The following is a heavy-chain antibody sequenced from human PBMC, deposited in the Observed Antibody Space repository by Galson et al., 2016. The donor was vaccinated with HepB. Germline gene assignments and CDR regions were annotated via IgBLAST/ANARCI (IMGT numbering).Heavy chain of an antibody. V-gene: IGHV3-23*01. Sequence: SLRLSCAASGFTFSACVMTWVRQVAGKGLEWVSLISRSGVSTYYADSAKGRFTISRDNANNTLFLQMNSLTAEDTDIYYCAKAKNRGGFGNYNYMDVWGKGTTVTVS. J-gene: IGHJ6*03. CDR1: GFTFSACV. D-gene: IGHD3-3*01. CDR2: ISRSGVST. CDR3: AKAKNRGGFGNYNYMDV.